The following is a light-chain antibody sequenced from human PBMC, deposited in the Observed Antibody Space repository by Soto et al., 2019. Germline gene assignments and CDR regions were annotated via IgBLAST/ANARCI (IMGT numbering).Light chain of an antibody. J-gene: IGLJ1*01. CDR1: SSDVGAYNF. CDR2: DVA. V-gene: IGLV2-14*03. Sequence: QSALTQPASVCGSPGQSIAITCTGTSSDVGAYNFVSWYQHHPGKAPKLMIYDVASRPSGVSNRFSGSKFGNTATLTISGLQAEDEADYYCSSLTTINTYVFGTGTKLTVL. CDR3: SSLTTINTYV.